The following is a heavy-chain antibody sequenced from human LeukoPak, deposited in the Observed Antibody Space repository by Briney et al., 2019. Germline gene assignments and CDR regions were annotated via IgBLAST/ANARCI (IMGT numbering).Heavy chain of an antibody. V-gene: IGHV1-69*13. CDR3: ASGYYYGSGSSDY. Sequence: SVKVSCKASGGTFSSYAISWVRQAPGQGLEWMGGIIPIFGTANYAQKFRGRVTITADESTSTAYMELSSLRSEDTAVYYCASGYYYGSGSSDYWGQGTLVTVSS. CDR1: GGTFSSYA. D-gene: IGHD3-10*01. CDR2: IIPIFGTA. J-gene: IGHJ4*02.